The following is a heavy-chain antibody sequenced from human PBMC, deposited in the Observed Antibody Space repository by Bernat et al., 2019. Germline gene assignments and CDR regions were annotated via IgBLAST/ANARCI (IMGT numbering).Heavy chain of an antibody. V-gene: IGHV3-30*03. CDR2: ISYDGSNK. Sequence: QVQLVESGGGVVQPGRSLRLSCTASGFTFSSYGMHWVRQAPGKGLEWVAVISYDGSNKYYADSVKGRFTISRDNSKNTLFLQINSLRAEDTAVYYCARSYDSSGYYKMTCDYWGQGTLVTVSS. CDR3: ARSYDSSGYYKMTCDY. D-gene: IGHD3-22*01. J-gene: IGHJ4*02. CDR1: GFTFSSYG.